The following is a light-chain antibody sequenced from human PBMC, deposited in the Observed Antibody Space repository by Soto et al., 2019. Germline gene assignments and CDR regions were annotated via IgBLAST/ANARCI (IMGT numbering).Light chain of an antibody. J-gene: IGKJ1*01. Sequence: DIQMTQSPSTLSASVGDRVTITCRASQSISSWLAWYQQKPGKAPQLLIYDASSLKSGVPSRFSGSGSGTECTLTISSLQPDDFATYYCQQYNSYSWTFGQGTKVEIK. CDR1: QSISSW. CDR3: QQYNSYSWT. CDR2: DAS. V-gene: IGKV1-5*01.